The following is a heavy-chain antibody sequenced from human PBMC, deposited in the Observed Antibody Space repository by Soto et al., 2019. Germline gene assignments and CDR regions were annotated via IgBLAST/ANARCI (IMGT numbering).Heavy chain of an antibody. V-gene: IGHV3-15*04. CDR2: IESKNDGGAT. CDR3: LASYLGH. J-gene: IGHJ4*02. CDR1: GFTFSNTW. D-gene: IGHD2-21*01. Sequence: GGSLRLSCAASGFTFSNTWMIWVRQAPGKGLEWVGRIESKNDGGATDYAAAVKGRFTISRDESKNMVYLETSGLKTEDTAVYYCLASYLGHWGQGTLVTVSS.